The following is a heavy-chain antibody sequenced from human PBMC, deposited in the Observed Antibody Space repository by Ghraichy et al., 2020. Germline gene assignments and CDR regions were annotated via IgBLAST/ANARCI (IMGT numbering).Heavy chain of an antibody. V-gene: IGHV3-23*01. J-gene: IGHJ4*02. Sequence: GGSLRLSCAASGFTFSSYAMSWVRQAPGQGLEWVSSISGSGGSTSFADSVKGRFTISRDNSKNTLYLQMNSLRAEDTAVYYCAKASTTSLTNYFDYWGQGILVTVSS. CDR2: ISGSGGST. CDR3: AKASTTSLTNYFDY. D-gene: IGHD2/OR15-2a*01. CDR1: GFTFSSYA.